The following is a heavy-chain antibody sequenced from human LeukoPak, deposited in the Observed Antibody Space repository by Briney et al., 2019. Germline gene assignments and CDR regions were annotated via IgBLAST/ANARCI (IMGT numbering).Heavy chain of an antibody. CDR3: ARASLRYFDWLLQDLDY. J-gene: IGHJ4*02. D-gene: IGHD3-9*01. Sequence: ASVTVSCKASGYTFTIYGISWVRQAPGQGLEWMGWISAYNGNTNYAQKLQGRVTMTTDTSTSTAYMELRSLRSDDTAVYYCARASLRYFDWLLQDLDYWGQGTLVTVSS. CDR2: ISAYNGNT. CDR1: GYTFTIYG. V-gene: IGHV1-18*01.